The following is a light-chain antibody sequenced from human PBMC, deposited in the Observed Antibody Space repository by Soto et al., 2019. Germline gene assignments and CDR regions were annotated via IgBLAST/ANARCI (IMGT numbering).Light chain of an antibody. V-gene: IGLV1-40*01. CDR1: SSNIGAGYD. CDR3: QSYDSSLSCVV. Sequence: QSVLTQPPSVSVAPGQRVTISCTGSSSNIGAGYDVHWYQQLPGTAPKLLIYGNSNRPSGVPDRFSGSKSGTSASLAITGLQAEDEADYYCQSYDSSLSCVVFGGGTKVTVL. CDR2: GNS. J-gene: IGLJ2*01.